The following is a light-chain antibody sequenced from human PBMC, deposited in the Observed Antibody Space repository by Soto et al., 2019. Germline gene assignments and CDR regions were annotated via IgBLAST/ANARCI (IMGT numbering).Light chain of an antibody. Sequence: DIQMTQSPSTLSGSVVDRVNINCRASQTISSWLAWYQQKPGKAPKLLIYKASTLKSGVPSKFSGSGSGTDFTLTISSLQPEDFATYYCQQYKSYPITCGQGTRLEIK. CDR3: QQYKSYPIT. V-gene: IGKV1-5*03. J-gene: IGKJ5*01. CDR2: KAS. CDR1: QTISSW.